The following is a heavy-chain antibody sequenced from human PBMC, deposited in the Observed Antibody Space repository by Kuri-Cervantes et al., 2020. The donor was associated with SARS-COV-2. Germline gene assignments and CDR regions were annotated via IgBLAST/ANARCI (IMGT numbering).Heavy chain of an antibody. D-gene: IGHD2-15*01. CDR3: ARDQYCSGGSCYDNYYYMDV. Sequence: SETLSLTCTVSGGSISSHYWVWIRQPPGKGLEWIGYIYYSGSTNYNPSLKSRVTISVDTSKNQFSLKLSSVTAADTAVYYCARDQYCSGGSCYDNYYYMDVWGKGTTVTVSS. CDR2: IYYSGST. CDR1: GGSISSHY. V-gene: IGHV4-59*11. J-gene: IGHJ6*03.